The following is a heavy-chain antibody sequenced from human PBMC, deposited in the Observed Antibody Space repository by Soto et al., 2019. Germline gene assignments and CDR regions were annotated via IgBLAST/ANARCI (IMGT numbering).Heavy chain of an antibody. D-gene: IGHD3-22*01. Sequence: EVQLVESGGGLVKPGGSLRLSCAASGFTFSNAWMTWVRQAPGKGLEWVGRIKSKTAGGTTDYAAPVKGRFRMSRDDSKNTLYLQMNSLKTEDPAMYCCNYYEMGGDYWGQGTLVTVSS. V-gene: IGHV3-15*01. J-gene: IGHJ4*02. CDR1: GFTFSNAW. CDR3: NYYEMGGDY. CDR2: IKSKTAGGTT.